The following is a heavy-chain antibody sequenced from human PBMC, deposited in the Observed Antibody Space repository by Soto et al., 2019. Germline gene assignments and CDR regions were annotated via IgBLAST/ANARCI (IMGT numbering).Heavy chain of an antibody. J-gene: IGHJ6*02. V-gene: IGHV1-3*01. CDR1: GYTFTSYA. CDR2: INAGNGNT. D-gene: IGHD5-18*01. Sequence: ASVKVSCKASGYTFTSYAMHWVRQAPGQRLEWMGWINAGNGNTKYSQKFQGRVTITRDTSASTAYMELSSLRSEDTAVYYCARDSPVDTAMACYYYYGMDVWGQGTTVTVSS. CDR3: ARDSPVDTAMACYYYYGMDV.